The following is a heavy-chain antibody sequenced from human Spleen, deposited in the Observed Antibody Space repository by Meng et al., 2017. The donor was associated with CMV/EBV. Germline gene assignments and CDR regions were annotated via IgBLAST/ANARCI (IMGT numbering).Heavy chain of an antibody. D-gene: IGHD5/OR15-5a*01. V-gene: IGHV3-53*05. Sequence: GGSLRLSCAASGFTVSSNYMSWVRQAPGKGLEWVSVIYSGGSTYYADSVKGRFTISRDNAENSLYLQMNSLRPEDTALYYCVRVGLAMDVWGQGTTVTVSS. CDR3: VRVGLAMDV. J-gene: IGHJ6*02. CDR2: IYSGGST. CDR1: GFTVSSNY.